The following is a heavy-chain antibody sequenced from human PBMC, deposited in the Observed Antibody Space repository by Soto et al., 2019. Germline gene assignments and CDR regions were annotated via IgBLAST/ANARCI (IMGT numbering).Heavy chain of an antibody. D-gene: IGHD3-22*01. CDR1: GGSFNRHT. J-gene: IGHJ4*02. Sequence: QVQLVQSGAEVRKPGSSVRVSCKASGGSFNRHTISWVRQAPGQGLEWMGGIIPIFGTANHAQKLHGRVTIIADESTSTVYMELSSLRSDDTAIYYCARGWGYDSTDYYYAYWGQGTLVIVSS. CDR3: ARGWGYDSTDYYYAY. CDR2: IIPIFGTA. V-gene: IGHV1-69*01.